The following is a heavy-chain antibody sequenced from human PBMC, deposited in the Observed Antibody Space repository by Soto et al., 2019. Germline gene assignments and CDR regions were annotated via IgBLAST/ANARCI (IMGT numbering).Heavy chain of an antibody. Sequence: QVQLQESGPGLVKPSQTLSLTCTVSGGSISRGAYYRSWIRQLPGKGLEWIGYVYHTGNTDYNPSLKSRVRISVDTSKNQFSMDLRYVTAADTAVYYCAVDTTIEGPNCVDPWGQGTLVTVSS. CDR2: VYHTGNT. CDR1: GGSISRGAYY. CDR3: AVDTTIEGPNCVDP. J-gene: IGHJ5*02. D-gene: IGHD5-18*01. V-gene: IGHV4-31*03.